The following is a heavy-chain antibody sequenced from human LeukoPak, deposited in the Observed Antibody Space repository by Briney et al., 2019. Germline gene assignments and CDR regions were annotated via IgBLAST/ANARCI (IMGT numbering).Heavy chain of an antibody. V-gene: IGHV3-20*04. CDR1: GFTFDDYG. D-gene: IGHD2-2*01. J-gene: IGHJ6*03. CDR3: AKDNMDCSSTSCYVNYYYYMDV. CDR2: INWNGGST. Sequence: GGSLRLSCAASGFTFDDYGMSWVRQAPGKGLEWVSGINWNGGSTDYADSVKGRFTISRDNSKNTLYLQMNSLRAEDTAVYYCAKDNMDCSSTSCYVNYYYYMDVWGKGTTVTISS.